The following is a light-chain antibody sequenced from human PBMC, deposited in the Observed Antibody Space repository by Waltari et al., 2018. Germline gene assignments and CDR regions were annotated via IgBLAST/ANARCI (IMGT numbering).Light chain of an antibody. J-gene: IGKJ1*01. V-gene: IGKV2-28*01. CDR1: QSLLHRHGNNY. CDR2: LGS. CDR3: MQSLQTLWT. Sequence: DIVVTQSPLSLPVTPGATASISCRSSQSLLHRHGNNYLDWYLQKPGQSPQLLIYLGSNRASGVPDRFSGSGSGTDFTLRISRVEAEDVGVYYCMQSLQTLWTFGPGTKVEIK.